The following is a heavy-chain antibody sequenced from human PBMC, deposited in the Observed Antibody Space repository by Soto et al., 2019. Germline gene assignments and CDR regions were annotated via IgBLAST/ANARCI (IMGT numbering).Heavy chain of an antibody. V-gene: IGHV1-69*06. Sequence: QVHLVQAGAEVKRPGSAVKVSCKVSGAGDTFSNYGLNWLRQAPGQGLEWMGGTIPAVGTANYAQKFQGRVTISADTSKATAYMELSSLRSDDTAVYYCWRHDKTALPPLDSWGQGTIVSVSS. CDR2: TIPAVGTA. J-gene: IGHJ4*02. CDR1: GAGDTFSNYG. CDR3: WRHDKTALPPLDS. D-gene: IGHD1-1*01.